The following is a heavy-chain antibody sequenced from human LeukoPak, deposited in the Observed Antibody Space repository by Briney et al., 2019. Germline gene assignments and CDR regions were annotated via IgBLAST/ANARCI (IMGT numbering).Heavy chain of an antibody. CDR1: GGSISSSNYY. CDR2: IYYSGST. J-gene: IGHJ4*02. Sequence: PSETLSLTCTVSGGSISSSNYYWGWIRQPPGKGLEWLGSIYYSGSTYCNPSLKSRVTVSVDTSKNQFSLKLSSVTAADTAVYYCARSEARAGTFSFDYWGQGTLVTVSS. CDR3: ARSEARAGTFSFDY. D-gene: IGHD6-13*01. V-gene: IGHV4-39*07.